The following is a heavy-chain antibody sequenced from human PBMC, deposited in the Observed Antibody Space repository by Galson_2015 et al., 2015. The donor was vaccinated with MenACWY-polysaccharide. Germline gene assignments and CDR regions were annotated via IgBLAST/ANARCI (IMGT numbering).Heavy chain of an antibody. Sequence: SLRLSCAASGFTFSTYAMSWVRQAPGKGLEWVSAISGSGDSTYHADSVKGRFTVSRDNSKNTLTLQMNSLRAEDTAVYSCARGHYGMDVWGQGTTVTVSS. V-gene: IGHV3-23*01. J-gene: IGHJ6*02. CDR3: ARGHYGMDV. CDR1: GFTFSTYA. CDR2: ISGSGDST.